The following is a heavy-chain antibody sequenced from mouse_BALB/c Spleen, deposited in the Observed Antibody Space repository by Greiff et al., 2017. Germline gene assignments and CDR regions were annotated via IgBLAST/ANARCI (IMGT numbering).Heavy chain of an antibody. D-gene: IGHD3-3*01. CDR1: GYTFTSYY. V-gene: IGHV1S56*01. J-gene: IGHJ1*01. CDR2: IYPGNVNT. CDR3: ARGGLLYFDV. Sequence: QVQLQQSGPELVKPGASVRISCKASGYTFTSYYIHWVKQRPGQGLEWIGWIYPGNVNTKYNEKFKGKATLTADKSSSTAYMQLSSLTSEDSAVYFCARGGLLYFDVWGAGTTVTVSS.